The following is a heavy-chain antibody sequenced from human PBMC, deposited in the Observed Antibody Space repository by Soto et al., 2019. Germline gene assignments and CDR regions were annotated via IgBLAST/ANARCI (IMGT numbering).Heavy chain of an antibody. Sequence: GASVKVSCKASGGTFSSYAISWVRQAPGQGLEWMGGIIPIFGTANYAQKFQGRVTITADESTSTAYMELSSLRSEDTAVYYCARGHDNYYDSSGYYFPFYWGQGTLVTVSS. V-gene: IGHV1-69*13. D-gene: IGHD3-22*01. CDR1: GGTFSSYA. CDR3: ARGHDNYYDSSGYYFPFY. CDR2: IIPIFGTA. J-gene: IGHJ4*02.